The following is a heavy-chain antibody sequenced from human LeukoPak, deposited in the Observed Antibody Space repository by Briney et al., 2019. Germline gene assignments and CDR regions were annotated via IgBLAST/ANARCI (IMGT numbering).Heavy chain of an antibody. CDR3: ARDDYGDYFFDY. CDR2: IYSGGST. Sequence: PGGSLRLSCAASGFTVSSNYMSWVRQAPGKGLEWVSVIYSGGSTYYADSVKGRFTISRDNSKNTLYLQMSSLRAEDTAVYYCARDDYGDYFFDYWGQGTLVTVSS. D-gene: IGHD4-17*01. V-gene: IGHV3-66*01. J-gene: IGHJ4*02. CDR1: GFTVSSNY.